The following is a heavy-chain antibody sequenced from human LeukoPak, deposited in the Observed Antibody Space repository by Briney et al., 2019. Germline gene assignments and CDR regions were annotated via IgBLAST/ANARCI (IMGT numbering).Heavy chain of an antibody. V-gene: IGHV4-59*01. CDR2: MHYSGSS. CDR1: GDSISSYY. J-gene: IGHJ3*02. D-gene: IGHD5-18*01. CDR3: ARRRGSGTQLWKYDAFDI. Sequence: KTSETLSLTCTVSGDSISSYYCSWIRQSPGKGLEWIGYMHYSGSSDYNPSLRSRVTISVDTSKNQFSLNLRSVTAAVTAVYYCARRRGSGTQLWKYDAFDIWGQGTLVTVSS.